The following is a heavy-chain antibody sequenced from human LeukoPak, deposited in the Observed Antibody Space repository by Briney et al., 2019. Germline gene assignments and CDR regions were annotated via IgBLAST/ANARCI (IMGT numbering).Heavy chain of an antibody. CDR2: INPSGGST. J-gene: IGHJ4*02. CDR3: ARREGSDYDSSGYLDY. V-gene: IGHV1-46*01. D-gene: IGHD3-22*01. Sequence: GASVKVSCKASGYTFTSYYMHWVRQAPGQGLEWMGIINPSGGSTSYAQKFQGRVTMTRDTSTSTVYMELSSLRSEDTAVYYCARREGSDYDSSGYLDYWGREPWSPSPQ. CDR1: GYTFTSYY.